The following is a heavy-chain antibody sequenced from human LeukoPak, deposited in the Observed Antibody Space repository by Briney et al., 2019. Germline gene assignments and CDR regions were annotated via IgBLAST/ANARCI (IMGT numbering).Heavy chain of an antibody. CDR1: GGSISIYY. V-gene: IGHV4-59*08. J-gene: IGHJ4*02. CDR3: ASFIAARLFDY. Sequence: SETLSLTCTVSGGSISIYYWSWIRQPPGKGLEWIGYINYSGSTNYNPSLKSRVTISVDTSKNQFSLKLSSVTAADTAVYYCASFIAARLFDYWGQGTLVTVSS. CDR2: INYSGST. D-gene: IGHD6-6*01.